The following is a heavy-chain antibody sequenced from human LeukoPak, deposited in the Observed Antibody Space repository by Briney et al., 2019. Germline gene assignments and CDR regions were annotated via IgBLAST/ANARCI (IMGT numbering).Heavy chain of an antibody. Sequence: SETLSLTCTVSGGSISSYYWSWIRQPPGKGLEWIGYIYYSGSTNYNPSLKSRVTISVDSSKNQFSLKLSSVTAADTAVYYCARRDGYSSGWYNDYWGQGTLVTVSS. V-gene: IGHV4-59*01. J-gene: IGHJ4*02. D-gene: IGHD6-19*01. CDR2: IYYSGST. CDR3: ARRDGYSSGWYNDY. CDR1: GGSISSYY.